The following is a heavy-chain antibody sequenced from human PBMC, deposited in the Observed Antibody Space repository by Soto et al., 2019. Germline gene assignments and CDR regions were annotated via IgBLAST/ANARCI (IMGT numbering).Heavy chain of an antibody. V-gene: IGHV3-48*02. CDR3: ASFYVLRYFDWFYRMDV. CDR2: ISSSSTI. J-gene: IGHJ6*02. Sequence: GGSLRLSCAASGFTFSRYSMTWVRQARGKGLEWGSDISSSSTIYYGDSVKGRFTISRDNAKISVCLHMNSLRDEGTARYCRASFYVLRYFDWFYRMDVWGQGTTVTVS. CDR1: GFTFSRYS. D-gene: IGHD3-9*01.